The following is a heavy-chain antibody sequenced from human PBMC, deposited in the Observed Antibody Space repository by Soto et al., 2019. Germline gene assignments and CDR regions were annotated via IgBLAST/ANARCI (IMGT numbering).Heavy chain of an antibody. CDR2: IKSKTDGGTT. V-gene: IGHV3-15*01. Sequence: PXGSLRLSCSASGFTFSNAWMSWVRQAPGKGLEWVGRIKSKTDGGTTDYAAPVKGRFTISRDDSKNTLYLQMNSLKTEDTAVYYCTTGNDGDRTFYGMDVWGQGTTVTVSS. CDR1: GFTFSNAW. CDR3: TTGNDGDRTFYGMDV. J-gene: IGHJ6*02. D-gene: IGHD4-17*01.